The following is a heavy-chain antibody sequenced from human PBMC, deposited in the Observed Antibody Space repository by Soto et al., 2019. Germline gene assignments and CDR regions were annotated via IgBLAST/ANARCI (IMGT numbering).Heavy chain of an antibody. CDR2: INPLFTTA. J-gene: IGHJ3*02. D-gene: IGHD3-22*01. Sequence: SVKVSCKASGGTFSSYPISWVRQGPGQGLEWMGGINPLFTTANYAQKFQGRVTLTADESTSTAFMELSSLRSEDTAVYYCARGYDSGETHGFDIWGQGTMVTVSS. CDR1: GGTFSSYP. V-gene: IGHV1-69*13. CDR3: ARGYDSGETHGFDI.